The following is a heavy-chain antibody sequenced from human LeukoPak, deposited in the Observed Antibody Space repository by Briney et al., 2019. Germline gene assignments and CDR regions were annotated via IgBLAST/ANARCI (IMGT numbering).Heavy chain of an antibody. V-gene: IGHV3-30-3*01. Sequence: GGSLRLSCAASVFTFSSHAMHWVRQAPGKGLECVSFLSWDGNIKYYTDSVKGRFTSSRDNSRNTLYLQMNSLGPQDTAVYYCARDISGGYSFDYWGQGTLVTVSS. J-gene: IGHJ4*02. CDR2: LSWDGNIK. D-gene: IGHD1-26*01. CDR3: ARDISGGYSFDY. CDR1: VFTFSSHA.